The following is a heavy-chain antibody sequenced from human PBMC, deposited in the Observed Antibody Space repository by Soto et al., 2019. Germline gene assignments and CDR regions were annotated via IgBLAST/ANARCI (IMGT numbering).Heavy chain of an antibody. J-gene: IGHJ4*02. CDR3: ARGSNTVTTPWASVD. Sequence: QVQLVQSGAEVKKPGSSVKVSCKASGGTFSSYAISWVRQAPGQGLEWMGGIIPIFGTANYAQKFQGRVTSXVDXSXNAAYMERSSLRSEDTAVYYCARGSNTVTTPWASVDWGQGTLVTVSS. CDR2: IIPIFGTA. CDR1: GGTFSSYA. D-gene: IGHD4-17*01. V-gene: IGHV1-69*12.